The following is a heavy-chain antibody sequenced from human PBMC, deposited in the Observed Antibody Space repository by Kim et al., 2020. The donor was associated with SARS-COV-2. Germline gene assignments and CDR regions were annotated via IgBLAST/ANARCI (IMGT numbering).Heavy chain of an antibody. J-gene: IGHJ4*02. Sequence: KGRFTISRDNSKNTLYLQMNSLRAEDTAVYYCASGFNYYDSSGYPGLFDYWGQGTLVTVSS. V-gene: IGHV3-30*01. D-gene: IGHD3-22*01. CDR3: ASGFNYYDSSGYPGLFDY.